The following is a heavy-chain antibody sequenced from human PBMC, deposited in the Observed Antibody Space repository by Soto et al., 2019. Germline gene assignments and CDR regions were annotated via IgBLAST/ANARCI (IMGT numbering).Heavy chain of an antibody. Sequence: GGSLRLSCVASGFNFDDSAMNWVRQVPGKGLEWVSGITWNSGHILYADSVKGRFTISRDNSKNTLYLQMNSLRAEDTAVYYCAKTWDSILRGGMDVWGQRTSVTVSS. CDR3: AKTWDSILRGGMDV. J-gene: IGHJ6*02. V-gene: IGHV3-9*01. CDR2: ITWNSGHI. CDR1: GFNFDDSA. D-gene: IGHD2-21*01.